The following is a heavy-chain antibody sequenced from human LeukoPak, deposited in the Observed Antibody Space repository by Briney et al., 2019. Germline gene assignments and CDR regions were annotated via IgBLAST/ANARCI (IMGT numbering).Heavy chain of an antibody. Sequence: GGSLKLSSVASGFIFSRYGMHWVRQAPGKGLEYVSAISNSGGSTYYANSVKGRFTISRDNSKNTLYLQMGRLRGEDMAVYYCARGLITGAAGTYYYFGMDVWGQGTTLTVS. CDR1: GFIFSRYG. D-gene: IGHD6-13*01. CDR3: ARGLITGAAGTYYYFGMDV. CDR2: ISNSGGST. J-gene: IGHJ6*02. V-gene: IGHV3-64*01.